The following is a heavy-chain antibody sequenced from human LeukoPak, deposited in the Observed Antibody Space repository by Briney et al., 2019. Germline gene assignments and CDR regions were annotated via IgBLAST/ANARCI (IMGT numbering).Heavy chain of an antibody. Sequence: TGGALRLSCAAPGFTFDNYAMQWVRPAPGKGLGWLSIKRWNSGYIGNAESLKGRCTISRDNAKKSRDLQKNTLRSEATPFYYCVKVRGTYSSGYFFDYWGQGTLVTVSS. CDR2: KRWNSGYI. CDR1: GFTFDNYA. D-gene: IGHD6-19*01. J-gene: IGHJ4*02. V-gene: IGHV3-9*01. CDR3: VKVRGTYSSGYFFDY.